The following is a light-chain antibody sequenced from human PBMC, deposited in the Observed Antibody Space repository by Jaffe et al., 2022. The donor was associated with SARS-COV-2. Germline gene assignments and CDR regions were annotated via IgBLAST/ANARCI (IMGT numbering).Light chain of an antibody. Sequence: EIVMTQSPATLSVSPGERATLSCRATQSVSNNLAWYQQKPGQAPRPLIFGASTRATGIPARFSGSGSGAEFTLTISSLQSEDFAVYYCQQYHDWPWTFGQGTKVEIK. J-gene: IGKJ1*01. CDR2: GAS. CDR1: QSVSNN. CDR3: QQYHDWPWT. V-gene: IGKV3-15*01.